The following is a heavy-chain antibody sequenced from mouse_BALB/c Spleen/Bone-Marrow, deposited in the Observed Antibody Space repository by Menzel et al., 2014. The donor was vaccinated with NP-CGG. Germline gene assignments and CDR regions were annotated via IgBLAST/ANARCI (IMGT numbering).Heavy chain of an antibody. D-gene: IGHD1-1*01. Sequence: VQLQQPGAELVKPGASVKLSCTASGFNIXDTYMHWVKQRPEQGLEWIGRIDPANGNTKYDPKFQGKATITADTSSNTAYLQLSSLTSEDTAVYYCASYYYGSSSFAYWGQGTLVTVSA. CDR3: ASYYYGSSSFAY. V-gene: IGHV14-3*02. CDR1: GFNIXDTY. CDR2: IDPANGNT. J-gene: IGHJ3*01.